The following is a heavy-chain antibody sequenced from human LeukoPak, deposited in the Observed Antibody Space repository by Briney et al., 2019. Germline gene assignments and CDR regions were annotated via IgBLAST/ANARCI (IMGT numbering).Heavy chain of an antibody. J-gene: IGHJ4*02. Sequence: PSETLSLTCTVSGGSISSSSYYWGWIRQPPGKGLEWIGSIYYSGSTYYNPSLKSRVTISVDTSKNQFSLKLSSVTAADTAVYYCARDRRVGGYSYGYYFDYWGQGTLVTVSS. CDR2: IYYSGST. V-gene: IGHV4-39*07. CDR3: ARDRRVGGYSYGYYFDY. CDR1: GGSISSSSYY. D-gene: IGHD5-18*01.